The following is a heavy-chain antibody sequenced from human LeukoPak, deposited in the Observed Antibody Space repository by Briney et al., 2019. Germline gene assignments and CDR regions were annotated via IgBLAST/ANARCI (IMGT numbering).Heavy chain of an antibody. CDR2: ITGGGGST. J-gene: IGHJ4*02. V-gene: IGHV3-23*01. D-gene: IGHD4-17*01. Sequence: GGSLRLSCAASGFTFNTYAMTWVRQAPGKGLEWVSTITGGGGSTWYADSVKGRFTISRDNSNNTLFLQMNSLRAGDTAVYYCVRDVDDYDHHRGDSWGQGTLVTVSS. CDR1: GFTFNTYA. CDR3: VRDVDDYDHHRGDS.